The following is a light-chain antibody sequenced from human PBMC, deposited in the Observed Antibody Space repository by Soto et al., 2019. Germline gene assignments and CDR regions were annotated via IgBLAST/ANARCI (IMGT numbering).Light chain of an antibody. CDR2: GNT. J-gene: IGLJ3*02. CDR3: QSYDSSLSGWV. Sequence: QSVLTQPPSVSGAPGQRVTISCTGSSSNIGARYDVHWYQQLPGTAPKLLIYGNTNRPSGVPDRFSGSKSGTSASLAITGLQAEDEADYYCQSYDSSLSGWVFGGGTKLPS. V-gene: IGLV1-40*01. CDR1: SSNIGARYD.